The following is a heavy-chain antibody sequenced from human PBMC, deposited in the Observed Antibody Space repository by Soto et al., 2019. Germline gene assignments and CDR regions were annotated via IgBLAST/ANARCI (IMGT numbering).Heavy chain of an antibody. J-gene: IGHJ4*02. CDR3: ARDNYGLDY. CDR2: IWYDGSNE. V-gene: IGHV3-33*01. D-gene: IGHD3-10*01. Sequence: QVQLVDSGGAVVQPGRSLRLSCAASGFTFSSYVIHWVRQAPGKGLEWVAVIWYDGSNEYYTDSVKGRFTISRDNSRNTLYLQMNSLRAEDTAVYYCARDNYGLDYWGQGTLVTISS. CDR1: GFTFSSYV.